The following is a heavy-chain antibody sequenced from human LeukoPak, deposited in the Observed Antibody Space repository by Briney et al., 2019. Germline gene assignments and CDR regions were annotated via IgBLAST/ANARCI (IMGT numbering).Heavy chain of an antibody. CDR1: GLTISSYS. CDR3: ARVAVRGVVY. J-gene: IGHJ4*02. Sequence: GGSLRLSCAASGLTISSYSMNWVRQAPGKGLEWVSYISSSGSTIYYADSVKGRFTISRDNAKNSLYLQMNSLRAEDTAVYYCARVAVRGVVYWGQGTLVTVSS. CDR2: ISSSGSTI. D-gene: IGHD3-10*01. V-gene: IGHV3-48*04.